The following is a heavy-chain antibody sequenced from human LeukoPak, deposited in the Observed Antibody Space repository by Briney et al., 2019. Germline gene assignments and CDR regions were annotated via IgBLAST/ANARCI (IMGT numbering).Heavy chain of an antibody. CDR2: ISGSGGST. CDR1: GFTFSSYA. V-gene: IGHV3-23*01. Sequence: GGSLRLSCAASGFTFSSYAMSWVRQAPGKGLEWVSAISGSGGSTYYADSVKGRFTIPRDNSKNTLYLQMNSLRAEDTAVYYCANSKGIAVAGTFDYWGQGTLVTVSS. D-gene: IGHD6-19*01. J-gene: IGHJ4*02. CDR3: ANSKGIAVAGTFDY.